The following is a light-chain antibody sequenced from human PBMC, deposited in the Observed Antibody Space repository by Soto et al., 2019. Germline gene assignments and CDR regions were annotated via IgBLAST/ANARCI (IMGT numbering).Light chain of an antibody. CDR1: QSISSY. J-gene: IGKJ1*01. Sequence: DIQMTQSPSSLSASVGYRVTITCRASQSISSYLNWYQQKPWNAPKLLIYAASSLQSGVPSRFSGSASGTDFTLTISSLQPEDFATYYCQQSYSTLRTFGQGTKVDI. CDR2: AAS. CDR3: QQSYSTLRT. V-gene: IGKV1-39*01.